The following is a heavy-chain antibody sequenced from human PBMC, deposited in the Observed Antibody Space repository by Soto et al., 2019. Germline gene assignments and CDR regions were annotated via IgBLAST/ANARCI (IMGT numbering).Heavy chain of an antibody. J-gene: IGHJ6*02. Sequence: ESLRLSCAASGFPFSSYAMSWVRPAPGKGLEWVSGISSSGGSTYYADSVKGRFTISRDNSKNTLFLRMNRPRVEDTAVYYCMRPAPRGRHYFYFGMDVWGQGTTVTVSS. CDR3: MRPAPRGRHYFYFGMDV. CDR2: ISSSGGST. D-gene: IGHD3-10*01. V-gene: IGHV3-23*01. CDR1: GFPFSSYA.